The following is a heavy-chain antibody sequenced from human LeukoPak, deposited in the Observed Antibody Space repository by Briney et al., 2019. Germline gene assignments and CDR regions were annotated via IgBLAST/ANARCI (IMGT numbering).Heavy chain of an antibody. V-gene: IGHV4-39*02. CDR1: GGSISSSSYY. CDR2: IYYSGST. D-gene: IGHD3-3*01. CDR3: ARDYDSNWFDP. J-gene: IGHJ5*02. Sequence: SETLSLTCTVSGGSISSSSYYWGWIRQPPGKGLEWIVSIYYSGSTYYNPSLKSRVTTSVDTSKNQFSLKLSSVTAADTAVYYCARDYDSNWFDPWGQGTLVTVSS.